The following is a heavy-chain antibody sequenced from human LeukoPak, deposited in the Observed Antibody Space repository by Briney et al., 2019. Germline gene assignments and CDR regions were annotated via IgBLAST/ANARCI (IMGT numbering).Heavy chain of an antibody. D-gene: IGHD6-13*01. CDR3: ARDGIIAAARYFAG. CDR1: GFTFSSYG. Sequence: GGSLRLSCAASGFTFSSYGMHWVRQAPGKGLEWVAFIRYDGSNKYYADSVKGRFTISRDNSKNTLYLQMNSLRAEDTAVYYCARDGIIAAARYFAGWGQGTLVTVSS. J-gene: IGHJ4*02. V-gene: IGHV3-30*02. CDR2: IRYDGSNK.